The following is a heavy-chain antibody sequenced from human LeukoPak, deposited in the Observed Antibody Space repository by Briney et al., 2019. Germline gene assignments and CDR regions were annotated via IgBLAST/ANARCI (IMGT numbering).Heavy chain of an antibody. D-gene: IGHD3-9*01. V-gene: IGHV1-18*01. CDR3: ARGGDGDILTGLVFDY. Sequence: GASVKVSCRASGYRFTSHGISWVRQAPGQGLEWIGWISAYNGNTNYAQKLQGRVTMTTDTSTSTAYMELRSLRSDDPAVYYCARGGDGDILTGLVFDYWGQGTLVTVSS. CDR2: ISAYNGNT. CDR1: GYRFTSHG. J-gene: IGHJ4*02.